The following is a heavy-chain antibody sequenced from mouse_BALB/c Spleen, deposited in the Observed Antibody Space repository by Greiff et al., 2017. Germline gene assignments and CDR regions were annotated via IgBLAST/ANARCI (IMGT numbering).Heavy chain of an antibody. J-gene: IGHJ2*01. Sequence: VQGVESGAELVRPGTSVKISCKASGYAFTNYWLGWVKQRPGHGLQWIGDIYPGSGNTYYNEKFKGKATLTADKSSSTAYMQLSSLTSEDSAVYFCARRVPHFDYWGQGTTLTVSS. CDR3: ARRVPHFDY. CDR2: IYPGSGNT. CDR1: GYAFTNYW. V-gene: IGHV1-63*01. D-gene: IGHD2-14*01.